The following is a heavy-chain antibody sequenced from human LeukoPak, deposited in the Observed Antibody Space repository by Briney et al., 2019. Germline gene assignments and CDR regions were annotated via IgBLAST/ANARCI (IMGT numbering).Heavy chain of an antibody. J-gene: IGHJ3*01. V-gene: IGHV3-30*18. CDR3: AKCMAAGGLKTGVDV. CDR2: VSYDGNIK. CDR1: GFTFSNYG. D-gene: IGHD6-13*01. Sequence: PGWSLRLSCAASGFTFSNYGIHWVRQAPGKGLEWVAVVSYDGNIKYYADSVKGRFTISRDNSKNTLYLQMNSLRAEDTAVYYCAKCMAAGGLKTGVDVWGQGTVVTVSS.